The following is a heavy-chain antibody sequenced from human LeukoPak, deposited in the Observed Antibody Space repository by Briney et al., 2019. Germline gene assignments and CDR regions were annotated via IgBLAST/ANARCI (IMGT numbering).Heavy chain of an antibody. V-gene: IGHV3-7*01. CDR3: ARDSYGSGSYSFDY. D-gene: IGHD3-10*01. J-gene: IGHJ4*02. Sequence: TGGSLRLSCAASGFTFSSYWMSWVRQAPGKRLEWVANIKQDGSEKYYVDSVKGRFTISRDNAKNSLYLQMNSLRAEDTAVYYCARDSYGSGSYSFDYWGQGTLVTVSS. CDR1: GFTFSSYW. CDR2: IKQDGSEK.